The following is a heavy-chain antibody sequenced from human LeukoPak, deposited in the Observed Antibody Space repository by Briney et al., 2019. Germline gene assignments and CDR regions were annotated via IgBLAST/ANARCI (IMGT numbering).Heavy chain of an antibody. J-gene: IGHJ4*02. V-gene: IGHV1-46*01. D-gene: IGHD4-17*01. CDR2: INPSGGST. Sequence: ASVKVSCKASGYTFTSYYMHWVRQAPGQGLEWMGIINPSGGSTSYAQKFQGRVTMTRDTSTSTVYMELSSLRSEDTAVYYCARSATLNYGDTYYFDYWGQGTLVTVSS. CDR3: ARSATLNYGDTYYFDY. CDR1: GYTFTSYY.